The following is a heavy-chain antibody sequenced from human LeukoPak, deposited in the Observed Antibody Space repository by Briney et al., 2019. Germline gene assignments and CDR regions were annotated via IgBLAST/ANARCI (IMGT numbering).Heavy chain of an antibody. CDR1: GYTFTGYY. Sequence: ASVKVSCKASGYTFTGYYMHWVRQAPGQGLEWMGIINPSGGSTSYAQKFQGRVTMTRNTSISTAYMELSSLRSEDTAVYYCARSPVLAYYYGSGSSWGQGTLATVSS. CDR2: INPSGGST. CDR3: ARSPVLAYYYGSGSS. D-gene: IGHD3-10*01. V-gene: IGHV1-46*01. J-gene: IGHJ5*02.